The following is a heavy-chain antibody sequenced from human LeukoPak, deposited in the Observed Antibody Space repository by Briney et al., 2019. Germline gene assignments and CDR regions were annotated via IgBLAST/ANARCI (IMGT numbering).Heavy chain of an antibody. CDR3: VRGGVHCSSISCYSMDV. D-gene: IGHD2-2*01. V-gene: IGHV1-18*01. CDR2: ISPYNGNT. J-gene: IGHJ6*02. Sequence: ASVKVSWKASGYTFTSYGITWVRQAPGQGLEWMGWISPYNGNTNYAQKVQGRVTMTTDTSTSTAYMELRSLRSDDTAVYYCVRGGVHCSSISCYSMDVWGQGTTVTVSS. CDR1: GYTFTSYG.